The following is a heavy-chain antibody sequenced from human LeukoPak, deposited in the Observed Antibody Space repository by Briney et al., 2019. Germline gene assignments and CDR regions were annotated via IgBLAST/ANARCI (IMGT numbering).Heavy chain of an antibody. Sequence: GGSLRLSCAASGFTFSSYSMNWVRQAPGKGLEWVSSISSSSSYIYYADSVKGRFTISRDNAKNSLYLQVNSLRAEDTAVYYCARGGMTTVSSDYWGQGTLVTVSS. D-gene: IGHD4-17*01. CDR2: ISSSSSYI. CDR3: ARGGMTTVSSDY. J-gene: IGHJ4*02. V-gene: IGHV3-21*01. CDR1: GFTFSSYS.